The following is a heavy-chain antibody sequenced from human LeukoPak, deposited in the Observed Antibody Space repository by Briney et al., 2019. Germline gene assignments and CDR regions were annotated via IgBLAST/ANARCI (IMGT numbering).Heavy chain of an antibody. CDR1: GGSISNYY. V-gene: IGHV4-4*07. Sequence: SETLSLTCTVSGGSISNYYWSWIRQPAGKGLEWIGRIYTSGSTNYNPSLKSRVTMSVDTSKNQFSLKLSSVTAADTAVYYCARVWEANYGDHNYYGMDVWGQGTTVTVSS. CDR2: IYTSGST. CDR3: ARVWEANYGDHNYYGMDV. D-gene: IGHD4-17*01. J-gene: IGHJ6*02.